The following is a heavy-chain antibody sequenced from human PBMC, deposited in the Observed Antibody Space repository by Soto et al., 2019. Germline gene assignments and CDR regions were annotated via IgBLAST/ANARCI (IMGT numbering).Heavy chain of an antibody. J-gene: IGHJ4*02. CDR3: ARSIDY. CDR1: GYTFTNYN. Sequence: QVQLVQSGAEMKKPGASVKVSCKASGYTFTNYNIIWVRQAPGQGLEWMGWITTYYGNTNYAQKLQGRVIMTTDTSTSTAYMELRSLRSDDTAVYYCARSIDYWGQGTLVTVSS. V-gene: IGHV1-18*01. CDR2: ITTYYGNT.